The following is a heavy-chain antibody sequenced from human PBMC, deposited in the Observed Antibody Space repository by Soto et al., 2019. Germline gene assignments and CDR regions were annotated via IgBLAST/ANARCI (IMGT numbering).Heavy chain of an antibody. CDR3: ARANGSSWYNWFDP. J-gene: IGHJ5*02. V-gene: IGHV1-69*01. D-gene: IGHD6-13*01. CDR1: GGSFSNSS. CDR2: IIPLFGTT. Sequence: QVQLVQSGADLKKPGSSVKVSCKASGGSFSNSSISWVRQAPGQGLEWMGGIIPLFGTTNYAQKFRGRVTITADESTSTAYMEMSSLRFEDTAVYYCARANGSSWYNWFDPWGQGTLVTVSS.